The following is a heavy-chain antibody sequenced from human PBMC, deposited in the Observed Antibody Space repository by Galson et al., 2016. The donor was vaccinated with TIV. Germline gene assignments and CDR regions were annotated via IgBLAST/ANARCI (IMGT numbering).Heavy chain of an antibody. CDR3: AQRRSAFSDSGGLYFTFAEYFQH. V-gene: IGHV2-5*01. Sequence: PALVKPTQTLTVTCSVSGFSLSTSGVGVGWIRQSPGGALEWLALIYWNDDKRYSPSLKSRLTITKDTSKNQVLLTVTNVDPVDTATYYCAQRRSAFSDSGGLYFTFAEYFQHWGRGTLVTVSS. CDR1: GFSLSTSGVG. D-gene: IGHD2-15*01. J-gene: IGHJ1*01. CDR2: IYWNDDK.